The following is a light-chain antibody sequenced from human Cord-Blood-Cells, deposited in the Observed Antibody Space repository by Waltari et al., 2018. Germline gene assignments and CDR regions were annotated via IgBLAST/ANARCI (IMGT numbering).Light chain of an antibody. CDR3: QQYNNWPYT. Sequence: EIVMTQSPATLSVSPGERATLSCRASQSVSSNLAWYQQKPGQAPRLLIYGASTRATGIPARFSGSGSGTEFTLIISSLQSEDFAVYYCQQYNNWPYTF. V-gene: IGKV3-15*01. J-gene: IGKJ2*01. CDR2: GAS. CDR1: QSVSSN.